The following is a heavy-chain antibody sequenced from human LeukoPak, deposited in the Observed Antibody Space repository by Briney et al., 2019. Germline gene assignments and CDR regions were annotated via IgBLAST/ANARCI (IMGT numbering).Heavy chain of an antibody. V-gene: IGHV3-74*01. J-gene: IGHJ4*02. D-gene: IGHD4-17*01. CDR3: ANDRGDYDY. CDR2: INSDGSST. CDR1: GFTFSRYW. Sequence: PGGSLRLTCAASGFTFSRYWMHWVRQTPGKGLVWVSRINSDGSSTRYADSVKGRFTISRDNSKNTLCLQMNSLRAEDTAVYYCANDRGDYDYWGQGTLVTVSS.